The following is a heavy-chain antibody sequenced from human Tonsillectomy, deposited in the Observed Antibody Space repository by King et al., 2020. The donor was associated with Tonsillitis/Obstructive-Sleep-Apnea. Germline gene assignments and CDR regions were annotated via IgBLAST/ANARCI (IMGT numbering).Heavy chain of an antibody. V-gene: IGHV3-15*06. CDR2: XXXXTDGXTT. D-gene: IGHD1-14*01. CDR3: TGRNQFDY. J-gene: IGHJ4*02. Sequence: VQLVESGGGLLKPGGSLRLSCVVSGFTFSNAWMSWVRQAPGKGLEWVXXXXXXTDGXTTNYAAPGKGRFTISRDDSKNTLYLQMNSLKTEDTAMYYCTGRNQFDYWGQGTLVTVSS. CDR1: GFTFSNAW.